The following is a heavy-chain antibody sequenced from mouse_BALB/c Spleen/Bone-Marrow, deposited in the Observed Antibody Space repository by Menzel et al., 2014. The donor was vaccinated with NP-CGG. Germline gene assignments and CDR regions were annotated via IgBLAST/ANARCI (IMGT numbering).Heavy chain of an antibody. J-gene: IGHJ3*01. D-gene: IGHD1-2*01. CDR3: AREARTTARFAY. CDR1: AYSITSGYG. Sequence: EVKLMESGPVLVKPSQSLSLTCTVTAYSITSGYGWHWIRQFPGNKLEWMGYIHYSGSTHYNPSLKSRISITRDTSKNQFFLQLKSVTTEDTATYHCAREARTTARFAYWGQGTLVTVSA. V-gene: IGHV3-1*02. CDR2: IHYSGST.